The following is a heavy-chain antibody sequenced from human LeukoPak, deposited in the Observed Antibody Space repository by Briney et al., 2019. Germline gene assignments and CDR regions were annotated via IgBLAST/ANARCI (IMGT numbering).Heavy chain of an antibody. CDR3: TRGSGGYYHESPFDY. D-gene: IGHD3-22*01. CDR2: IKGDGSSA. V-gene: IGHV3-74*01. J-gene: IGHJ4*02. CDR1: GHTFSTYW. Sequence: GGSLRLSCAVSGHTFSTYWMQWVRQAPGEGVVWVSFIKGDGSSATYADSVKGRFTISRDNAKNTLYLQRNSLRAEDTAVYYCTRGSGGYYHESPFDYWGQGTLVTVSS.